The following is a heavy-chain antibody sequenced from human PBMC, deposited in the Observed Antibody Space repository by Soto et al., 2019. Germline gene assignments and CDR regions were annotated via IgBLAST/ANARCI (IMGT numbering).Heavy chain of an antibody. CDR3: ARQYSVVRGVIMWFDP. D-gene: IGHD3-10*01. J-gene: IGHJ5*02. CDR2: IYYSGST. Sequence: SETLSLTCTVSGGSISSSSYYWGWIRQPPGKGLEWIGSIYYSGSTYYNPSLKSRVTISVDTSKNQFSLKLSSVTAADTAVYYCARQYSVVRGVIMWFDPWGQGTLVTVSS. V-gene: IGHV4-39*01. CDR1: GGSISSSSYY.